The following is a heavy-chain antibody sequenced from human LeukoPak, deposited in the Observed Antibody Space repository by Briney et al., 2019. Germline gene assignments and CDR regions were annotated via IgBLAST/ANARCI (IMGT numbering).Heavy chain of an antibody. D-gene: IGHD2-2*01. Sequence: GASVKVSCKASGYTFTGYYMHWVRQAPGQGLEWMGWINPNSGNTGYAQKFQGRVTMTRNTSISTAYMELSSLRSEDTAVYYCARAGSPYCSSTSCYAGDWFDPWGQGTLVTVSS. CDR3: ARAGSPYCSSTSCYAGDWFDP. CDR2: INPNSGNT. J-gene: IGHJ5*02. V-gene: IGHV1-8*02. CDR1: GYTFTGYY.